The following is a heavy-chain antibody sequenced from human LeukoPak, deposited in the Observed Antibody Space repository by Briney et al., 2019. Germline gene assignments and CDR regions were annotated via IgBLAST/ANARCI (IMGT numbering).Heavy chain of an antibody. CDR1: GFTSSNYW. V-gene: IGHV3-7*01. J-gene: IGHJ4*02. CDR3: ARDRGSSGWYEFDY. D-gene: IGHD6-19*01. CDR2: IKQDGSEK. Sequence: GGSLRISCAASGFTSSNYWMSWVRQAPGKGLEWVANIKQDGSEKYYVDSVKGRFTISRDNAKNSLYLQMNSLRAEDTAVYYCARDRGSSGWYEFDYWGQGNLVTVSS.